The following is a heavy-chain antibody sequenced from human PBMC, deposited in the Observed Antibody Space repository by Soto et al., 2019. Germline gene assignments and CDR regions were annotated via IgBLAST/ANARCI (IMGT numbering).Heavy chain of an antibody. CDR2: ISYDGSNK. CDR1: GFTFSSYA. J-gene: IGHJ5*02. CDR3: ARAPDRRSGSYYRVLSWFDP. Sequence: QVQLVESGGGVVQPGRSLRLSCAASGFTFSSYAMHWVRQAPGKGLEWVAVISYDGSNKYYADSVKGRFTISRDNSKNTLYLQMNSLRAEDTAVYYCARAPDRRSGSYYRVLSWFDPWGQGTLVTVSS. D-gene: IGHD1-26*01. V-gene: IGHV3-30-3*01.